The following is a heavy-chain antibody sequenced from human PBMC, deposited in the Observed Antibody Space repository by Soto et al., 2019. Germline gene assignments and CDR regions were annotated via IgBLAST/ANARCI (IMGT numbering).Heavy chain of an antibody. CDR2: IYYSGST. CDR3: ARDIVPAVSMSGMDV. V-gene: IGHV4-31*03. J-gene: IGHJ6*02. CDR1: GGSISSGAYY. D-gene: IGHD2-2*01. Sequence: SETLSLTCTVSGGSISSGAYYWNWIRQHPGKGLEWIGYIYYSGSTYYNPSLKSRVTISVDTSNNQFSLKLSSVTAADTALYYCARDIVPAVSMSGMDVWGQGTTVTVSS.